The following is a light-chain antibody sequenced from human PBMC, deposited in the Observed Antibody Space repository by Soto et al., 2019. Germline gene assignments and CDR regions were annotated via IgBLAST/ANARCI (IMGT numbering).Light chain of an antibody. J-gene: IGKJ4*01. CDR1: QSVSSN. CDR3: QRYGSSVT. V-gene: IGKV3D-15*01. Sequence: EIVMTQSPATLSVSPGERATLSCRASQSVSSNLAWYQQKPGQAPRLLIYGASNRATGIPARFSGSGSGTDFTLTISRLEPEDFAVYFCQRYGSSVTFGGGTKVDIK. CDR2: GAS.